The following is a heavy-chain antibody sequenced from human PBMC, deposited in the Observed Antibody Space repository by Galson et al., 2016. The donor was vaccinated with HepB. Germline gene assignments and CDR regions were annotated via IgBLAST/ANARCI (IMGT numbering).Heavy chain of an antibody. V-gene: IGHV4-34*01. CDR3: ARRIAVAGNDY. CDR1: GGSFSGYY. Sequence: SETLSLTCAVYGGSFSGYYWSWIRQPPGKGLEWIGEINHSGSTNYNQSLKSRFTISVDTSKNQFSLKLSSVTAAYTAVYYCARRIAVAGNDYWGQGTLVTVSS. J-gene: IGHJ4*02. D-gene: IGHD6-19*01. CDR2: INHSGST.